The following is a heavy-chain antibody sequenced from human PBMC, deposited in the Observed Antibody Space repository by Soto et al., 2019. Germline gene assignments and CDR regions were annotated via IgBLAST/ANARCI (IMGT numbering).Heavy chain of an antibody. CDR1: GFTFSSYG. J-gene: IGHJ4*02. V-gene: IGHV3-30*18. CDR3: AKDAWEWELQSRIDY. Sequence: QVQLVESGGGVVQPGRSLRLSCAASGFTFSSYGMHWVRQAPGKGLEWVAVISYNGSNKYYADSVKGRFTISRDNSKNTLYLQMNSLSAEDTAVYYCAKDAWEWELQSRIDYWGQGTLVAVS. CDR2: ISYNGSNK. D-gene: IGHD1-26*01.